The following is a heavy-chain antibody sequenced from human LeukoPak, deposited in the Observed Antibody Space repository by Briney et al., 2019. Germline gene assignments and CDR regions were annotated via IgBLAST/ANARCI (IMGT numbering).Heavy chain of an antibody. V-gene: IGHV3-30-3*01. J-gene: IGHJ4*02. CDR2: ITENGSTK. CDR3: AREFQTLRFFDY. CDR1: GFTFSPHT. Sequence: GGSLRLSCVASGFTFSPHTMHWVRQAPGKGLEWLAAITENGSTKYYADSVRGRFTISRDNAKNSLYLQMNSLRAEDTAVYYCAREFQTLRFFDYWGQGTLVTVSS. D-gene: IGHD3-16*01.